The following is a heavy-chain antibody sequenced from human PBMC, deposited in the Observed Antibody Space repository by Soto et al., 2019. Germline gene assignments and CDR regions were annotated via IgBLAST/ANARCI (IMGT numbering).Heavy chain of an antibody. V-gene: IGHV4-31*03. D-gene: IGHD6-13*01. CDR1: GGSISSGGYY. CDR2: IYYSGST. J-gene: IGHJ4*02. CDR3: ASSFGVAAAGPFDY. Sequence: QVQLQESGPGLVKPSQTLSLTCTVSGGSISSGGYYWSWIRQHPGKGLEWIGYIYYSGSTYYNPSLNRRVSISVGTYKNPFDLKLSSVTAATTAVYYCASSFGVAAAGPFDYWGQGTLVTVSS.